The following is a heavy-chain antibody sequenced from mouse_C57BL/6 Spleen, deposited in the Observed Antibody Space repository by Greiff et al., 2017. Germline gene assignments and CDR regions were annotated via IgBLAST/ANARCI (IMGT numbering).Heavy chain of an antibody. D-gene: IGHD2-4*01. J-gene: IGHJ3*01. V-gene: IGHV1-64*01. CDR2: IHPNSGST. Sequence: VQLQQPGAELVKPGASVKLSCKASGYTFTSYWMHWVKQRPGQGLEWIGMIHPNSGSTNYNEKFKSKAKLTVDKSSSTAYMQLSSLTSEYSAVDYCARGDYDDGGLAYWGQGTLVTVSA. CDR3: ARGDYDDGGLAY. CDR1: GYTFTSYW.